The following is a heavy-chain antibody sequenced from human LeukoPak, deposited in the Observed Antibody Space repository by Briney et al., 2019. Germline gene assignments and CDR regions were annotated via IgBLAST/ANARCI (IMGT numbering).Heavy chain of an antibody. CDR1: GFTFSSYW. CDR2: IISSSSYI. Sequence: PGGSLSLSCAASGFTFSSYWMSWVRQAPGKGLEWVSSIISSSSYIYYADSVKGRFTISRDNAKNSLYLQMNSLRAEDTAVYYCARDQHLAFDIWGQGTMVTVSS. CDR3: ARDQHLAFDI. J-gene: IGHJ3*02. V-gene: IGHV3-21*01.